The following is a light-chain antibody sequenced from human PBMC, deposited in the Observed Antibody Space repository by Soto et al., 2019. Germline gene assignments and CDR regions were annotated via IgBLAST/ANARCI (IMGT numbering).Light chain of an antibody. V-gene: IGLV2-14*01. CDR1: SSDIGGYNY. Sequence: QSALTQPASVSGSPGQWVTSSCTGTSSDIGGYNYVSWYQQHPCTAPKLIIYEVTYRPSGVSNRFSGAKSGNTASLNISGLQAEDEADYYCSSYTRRTTLVFGGGTKLTVL. J-gene: IGLJ2*01. CDR2: EVT. CDR3: SSYTRRTTLV.